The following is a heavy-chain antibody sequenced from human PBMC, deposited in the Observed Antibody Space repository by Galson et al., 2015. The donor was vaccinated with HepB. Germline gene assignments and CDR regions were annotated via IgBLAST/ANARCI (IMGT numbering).Heavy chain of an antibody. CDR2: IDPSDSYT. Sequence: QSGAEVKKPGESLRISCKGSGYSFTSYWISWVRQMPGKGLEWMGRIDPSDSYTNYSPSFQGHVTISADKSISTAYLQWSSLKASATAMYYCARLIGPDPSAPGQQLDYWGQGTLVTVSS. J-gene: IGHJ4*02. CDR3: ARLIGPDPSAPGQQLDY. CDR1: GYSFTSYW. D-gene: IGHD6-13*01. V-gene: IGHV5-10-1*01.